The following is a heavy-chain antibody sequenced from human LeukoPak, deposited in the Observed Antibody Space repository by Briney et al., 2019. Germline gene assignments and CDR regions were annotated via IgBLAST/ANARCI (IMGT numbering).Heavy chain of an antibody. CDR3: ATRMITFGGVIVD. CDR2: ISYDGSNK. Sequence: GGSLRLSCAASGFTFSSYAMHWVRQAPGKGLEWVAVISYDGSNKYYADSVKGRFTISRDNSKNTLYLQMNSLRAEDTAVYYCATRMITFGGVIVDWGQGTLVTVSS. D-gene: IGHD3-16*02. J-gene: IGHJ4*02. V-gene: IGHV3-30-3*01. CDR1: GFTFSSYA.